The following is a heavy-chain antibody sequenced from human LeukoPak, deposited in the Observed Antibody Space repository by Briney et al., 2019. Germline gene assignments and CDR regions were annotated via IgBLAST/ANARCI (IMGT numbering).Heavy chain of an antibody. Sequence: GGSLRLSCAASGFTFSSYWMSWVRQAPGKGLEWVSAISGSGDTTYYADSVKGRFTLSRDNSKNTLYLQMHSLRAEDTAVYYCAKSVVPGGAYYFDYWGQGTLVTVSS. CDR1: GFTFSSYW. CDR3: AKSVVPGGAYYFDY. J-gene: IGHJ4*02. V-gene: IGHV3-23*01. CDR2: ISGSGDTT. D-gene: IGHD5/OR15-5a*01.